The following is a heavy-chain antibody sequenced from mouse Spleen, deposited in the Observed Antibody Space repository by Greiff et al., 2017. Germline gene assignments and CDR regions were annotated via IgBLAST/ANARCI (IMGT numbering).Heavy chain of an antibody. J-gene: IGHJ4*01. CDR1: GFNFSSYG. CDR2: ISSGGSYT. D-gene: IGHD1-1*01. V-gene: IGHV5-6*02. Sequence: DVMLVESGGDLVKPGGSLKLSCAASGFNFSSYGMSWVRQTPDKRLEWVATISSGGSYTYYPDSVKGRFTISRDNAKNTLYLQMSSLKSEDTAMYYCARRTAMGYGSSQAMDYWGQGTSVTVSS. CDR3: ARRTAMGYGSSQAMDY.